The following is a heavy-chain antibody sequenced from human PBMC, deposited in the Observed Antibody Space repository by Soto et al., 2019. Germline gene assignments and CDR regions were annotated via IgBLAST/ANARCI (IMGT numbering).Heavy chain of an antibody. D-gene: IGHD3-10*01. CDR1: GGPMNNYY. CDR3: ARQGFGELHGLVDV. J-gene: IGHJ6*02. Sequence: QVQLQESGPGLVKPSETLSLTCTISGGPMNNYYCSWFRQPRGQGLEWIGYMGYNGFTRYNPSLRSRVAISLDTDKNQFSLNLSSVTDADPALYYCARQGFGELHGLVDVWGQGITVTVSS. CDR2: MGYNGFT. V-gene: IGHV4-59*08.